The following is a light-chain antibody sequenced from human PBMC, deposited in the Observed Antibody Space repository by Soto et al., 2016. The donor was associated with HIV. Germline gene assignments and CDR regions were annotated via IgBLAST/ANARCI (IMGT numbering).Light chain of an antibody. Sequence: SYELAQPPSVSVASGETATIICGGDNIGTKAVHWYQQRPGQAPVLVLFDDSDRPSGIPERFSASKSQNTATLTIRRVEAGDEADFYCQVWDNISGHTYVFGTGTKVTVL. CDR2: DDS. CDR1: NIGTKA. V-gene: IGLV3-21*02. CDR3: QVWDNISGHTYV. J-gene: IGLJ1*01.